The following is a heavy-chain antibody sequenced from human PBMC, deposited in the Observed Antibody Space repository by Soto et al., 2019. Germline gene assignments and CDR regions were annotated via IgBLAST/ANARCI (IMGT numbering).Heavy chain of an antibody. CDR3: ARDVGLGDLSPRRYYYNVMDV. J-gene: IGHJ6*02. V-gene: IGHV3-30*04. D-gene: IGHD3-10*01. CDR2: ISKDGGSE. CDR1: GFTLDSYS. Sequence: SXESLRLSCASSGFTLDSYSLHWVRQPPGKGLEWVAVISKDGGSEHYADSVRGRFTISRDHSKSTLYLEMNSLRTEDTAVYFCARDVGLGDLSPRRYYYNVMDVWGRGTTVTVSS.